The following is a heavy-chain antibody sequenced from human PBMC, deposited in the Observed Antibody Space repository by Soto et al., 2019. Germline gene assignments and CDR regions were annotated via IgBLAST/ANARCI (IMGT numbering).Heavy chain of an antibody. CDR1: GGSFSGYY. CDR2: INHSGST. V-gene: IGHV4-34*01. CDR3: ARGHIVVVPAANRLVADFDY. J-gene: IGHJ4*02. Sequence: QVQLQQWGAGLLKPSETLSLTCAVYGGSFSGYYWSWIRQPPGRGLEWIGEINHSGSTNYNPSLKSRDTISVDTSKNQLSLKLSSVTAADTAVYYCARGHIVVVPAANRLVADFDYWGQGTLVTVSS. D-gene: IGHD2-2*01.